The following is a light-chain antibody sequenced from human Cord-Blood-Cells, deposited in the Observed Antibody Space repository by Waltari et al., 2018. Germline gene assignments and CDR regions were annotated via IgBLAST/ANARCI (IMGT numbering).Light chain of an antibody. J-gene: IGKJ4*01. CDR2: GAS. Sequence: EIVMTQSPATLSVSPGERATLSCRASQSVSSNLAWYQQKPGQAPRLSIYGASTRATGIPARFSGSGSGTEFTLTISSLQSEDFAVYYCQQYNNWPALSFDGGTKVEIK. CDR3: QQYNNWPALS. CDR1: QSVSSN. V-gene: IGKV3-15*01.